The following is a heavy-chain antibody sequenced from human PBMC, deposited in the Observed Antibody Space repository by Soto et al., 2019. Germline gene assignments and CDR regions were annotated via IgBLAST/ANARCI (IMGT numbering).Heavy chain of an antibody. J-gene: IGHJ4*02. D-gene: IGHD6-13*01. CDR2: ISSSSSYI. CDR1: GFTFSSYS. CDR3: ARDSIADQMAVDY. V-gene: IGHV3-21*01. Sequence: GGSLRLSCAASGFTFSSYSMNWVRQAPGKGLEWVSSISSSSSYIYYADSVKGRFTISRDNAKNSLYLQMNSLRAEDTAVYYCARDSIADQMAVDYWGQGTLVTVSS.